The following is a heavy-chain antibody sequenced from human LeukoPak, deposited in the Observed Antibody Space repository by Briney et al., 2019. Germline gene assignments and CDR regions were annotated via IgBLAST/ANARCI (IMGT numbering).Heavy chain of an antibody. CDR1: GGSISSYY. CDR3: ARGDYCTNGVYYDY. D-gene: IGHD2-8*01. J-gene: IGHJ4*02. Sequence: PSETLSLTCTVSGGSISSYYWSWIRQPPGKGLEWIGYIYYSGTTNYNPSLKSRVTISVDTSKNQFSLKLSSVTAADTAVYYCARGDYCTNGVYYDYWGQGTLVTVSS. V-gene: IGHV4-59*01. CDR2: IYYSGTT.